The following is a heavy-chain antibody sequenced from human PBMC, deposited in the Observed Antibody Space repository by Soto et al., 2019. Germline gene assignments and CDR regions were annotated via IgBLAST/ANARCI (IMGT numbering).Heavy chain of an antibody. J-gene: IGHJ5*02. CDR1: GFTFSSYA. CDR3: AKGGSSSWYGLSWFDP. Sequence: GGSLRLSCAASGFTFSSYAMSWVRQAPGKGLEWVSAISGSGGSTYYADSVKGRFTISRDNSKNTLYLQMNSLRAEDTAVYYFAKGGSSSWYGLSWFDPWGQGTLVTVSS. D-gene: IGHD6-13*01. CDR2: ISGSGGST. V-gene: IGHV3-23*01.